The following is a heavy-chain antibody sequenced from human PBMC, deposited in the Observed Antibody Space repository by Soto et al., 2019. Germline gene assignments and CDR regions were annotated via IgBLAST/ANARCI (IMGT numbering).Heavy chain of an antibody. Sequence: QVQLQESGPGLVKPSQTLSLTCTVSGGSISSGVYYWSWIRQHPGKGLEWIGHIHHTGSTYLHPSITSRVPISVYRSENQFSRKLSSVTAADVAVYYCARDRDYDILSGSYYFYAMEVLGLGTTVTVSS. CDR3: ARDRDYDILSGSYYFYAMEV. D-gene: IGHD3-9*01. CDR2: IHHTGST. J-gene: IGHJ6*02. V-gene: IGHV4-31*03. CDR1: GGSISSGVYY.